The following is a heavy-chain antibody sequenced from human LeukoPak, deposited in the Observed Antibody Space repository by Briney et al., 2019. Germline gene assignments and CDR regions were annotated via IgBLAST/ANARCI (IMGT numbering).Heavy chain of an antibody. J-gene: IGHJ4*02. D-gene: IGHD2-15*01. Sequence: PGRSLRLSCAASGFTFSSYGMHWVRQAPGKGLEWVAVIWYDGSNKYYADSVKGRFTISRDNSKNTLYLQMNSLRAEDTAVYYCAKDGGSGRYFDYWGQGTLVTVFS. CDR1: GFTFSSYG. CDR3: AKDGGSGRYFDY. CDR2: IWYDGSNK. V-gene: IGHV3-33*06.